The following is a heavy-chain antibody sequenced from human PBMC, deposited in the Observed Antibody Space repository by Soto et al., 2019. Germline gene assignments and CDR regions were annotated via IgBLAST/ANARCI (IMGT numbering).Heavy chain of an antibody. CDR2: VIPMFGKT. CDR1: GDTFSSYA. J-gene: IGHJ5*02. D-gene: IGHD6-19*01. V-gene: IGHV1-69*13. Sequence: ASVKVSCKASGDTFSSYAITWVRQAPGQGLEWMGGVIPMFGKTNYAQKFQDRVTITADASTDTAYMDPSSLRSEDTAVYYCATDRYKYSSGWYNWFDPWGQGTLVTVSS. CDR3: ATDRYKYSSGWYNWFDP.